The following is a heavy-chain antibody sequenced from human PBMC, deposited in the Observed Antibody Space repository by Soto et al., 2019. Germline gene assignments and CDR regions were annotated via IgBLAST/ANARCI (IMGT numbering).Heavy chain of an antibody. CDR2: ISDSGATI. J-gene: IGHJ3*01. CDR1: GFSLSGYY. CDR3: ARSKLGAGDAFDV. D-gene: IGHD3-16*01. Sequence: QVKLVESGGGLVKPGGSLRLSCAASGFSLSGYYMNWIRQTPGRGLEWVSYISDSGATIYYADSVKGRFTFSRDNAKNSLYLQMSSLRAEDTAIYYCARSKLGAGDAFDVWGQGTLVTVSS. V-gene: IGHV3-11*01.